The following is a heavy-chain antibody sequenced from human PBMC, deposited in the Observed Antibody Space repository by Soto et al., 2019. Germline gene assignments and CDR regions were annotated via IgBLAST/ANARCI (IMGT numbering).Heavy chain of an antibody. Sequence: PSETLSLTCTVSGGSVTSDEDYWTWIRQSPGKGLEWIGYISNSGGTGYNPSLKTRLSMSVDTSKNQFTLRLTSVTAADTAVYFCARVVIRMAIESIDSWGPGSLVTVSS. D-gene: IGHD2-15*01. J-gene: IGHJ4*02. V-gene: IGHV4-30-4*01. CDR2: ISNSGGT. CDR1: GGSVTSDEDY. CDR3: ARVVIRMAIESIDS.